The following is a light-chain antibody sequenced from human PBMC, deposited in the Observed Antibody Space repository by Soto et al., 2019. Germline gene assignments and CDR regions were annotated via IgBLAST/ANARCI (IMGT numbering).Light chain of an antibody. V-gene: IGKV1-33*01. CDR1: QDISNY. Sequence: DIQMTQSPSSLSASVGDRVTITCQASQDISNYLNWYQQKPGKAPKLLIYDASNLETGVPSRFSGSGSGTDFTFTISSLQPEDIATYYCQQYDNLHDVHFGQGTKLEIK. CDR3: QQYDNLHDVH. CDR2: DAS. J-gene: IGKJ2*01.